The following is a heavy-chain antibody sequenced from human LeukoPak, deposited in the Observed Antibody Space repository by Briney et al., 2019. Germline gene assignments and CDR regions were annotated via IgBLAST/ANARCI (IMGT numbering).Heavy chain of an antibody. J-gene: IGHJ3*02. CDR2: ISAYNGNT. V-gene: IGHV1-18*01. CDR3: ARVKGTAAGGRRAFDI. D-gene: IGHD6-13*01. Sequence: ASEKVSCKASGYTFTSYGISWVRQAPGQGLEWMGWISAYNGNTNYAQKLQGRVTMTTGTFTSTAYMELRSLRSDDTAVYYCARVKGTAAGGRRAFDIWGQGTMVTVSS. CDR1: GYTFTSYG.